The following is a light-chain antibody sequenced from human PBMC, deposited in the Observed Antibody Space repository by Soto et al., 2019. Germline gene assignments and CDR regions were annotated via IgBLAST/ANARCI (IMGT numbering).Light chain of an antibody. CDR1: QSISSW. Sequence: DIQMTQSPSTLSASAGDRLTITCRASQSISSWLAWYQQKPGKPPKVLIYGASNLQSGVPPRFRGSGSGTDFTLALRSLQPEDSATYYCLQDINYPWTFGQGTKVDIK. J-gene: IGKJ1*01. CDR3: LQDINYPWT. CDR2: GAS. V-gene: IGKV1-5*01.